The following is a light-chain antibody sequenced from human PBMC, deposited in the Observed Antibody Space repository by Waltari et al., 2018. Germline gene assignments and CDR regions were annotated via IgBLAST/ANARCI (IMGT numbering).Light chain of an antibody. CDR2: GAS. CDR3: QQYNNWPRT. J-gene: IGKJ4*01. V-gene: IGKV3-15*01. CDR1: QSVSGN. Sequence: EIVMTQSPATLSVSPGERATLSCRASQSVSGNLAWYQQQPGQAPRLLIYGASTRDTGIPARFSGSGSGTEFTLTISSLQSEDFAVYYRQQYNNWPRTFGGGTKVEIK.